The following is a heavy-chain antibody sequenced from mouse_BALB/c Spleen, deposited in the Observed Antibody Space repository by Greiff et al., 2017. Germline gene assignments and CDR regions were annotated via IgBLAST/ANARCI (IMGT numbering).Heavy chain of an antibody. CDR2: INSNGGST. J-gene: IGHJ3*01. Sequence: EVKVEESGGGLVKLGGSLKLSCAASGFTFSSYYMSWVRQTPEKRLELVAAINSNGGSTYYPDTVKGRFTISRDNAKNTLYLQMSSLKSEDTALYYCARQYGGNYVWFAYWGQGTLVTVSA. V-gene: IGHV5-6-2*01. CDR1: GFTFSSYY. D-gene: IGHD1-1*02. CDR3: ARQYGGNYVWFAY.